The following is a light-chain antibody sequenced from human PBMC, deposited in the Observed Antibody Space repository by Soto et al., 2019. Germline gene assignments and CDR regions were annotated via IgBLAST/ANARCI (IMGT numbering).Light chain of an antibody. CDR2: EVS. J-gene: IGLJ1*01. CDR3: SSYTSSSTLV. CDR1: TSDVGGYNH. Sequence: QSVLTQPASVSGSPGQSITISCTGTTSDVGGYNHVSWYQQHPGKAPKLMVFEVSDRPSGLSNRFSGSKSGNTASLTISGLQAEDEADYYCSSYTSSSTLVFGTGTKLTVL. V-gene: IGLV2-14*01.